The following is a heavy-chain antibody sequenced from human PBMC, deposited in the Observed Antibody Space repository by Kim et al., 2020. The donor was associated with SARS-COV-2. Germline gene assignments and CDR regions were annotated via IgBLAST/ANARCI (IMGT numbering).Heavy chain of an antibody. Sequence: SETLSLTCTVSGGSISSSSYYWGWIRQSPGKGLEWIGTIYYSGSTYYNPSLKSRVTISVDTSKNQFSLKLSSVTAADTAVYYCARHGEAVGGPGAFDMWGQGTMVTVSS. D-gene: IGHD6-19*01. CDR2: IYYSGST. V-gene: IGHV4-39*01. J-gene: IGHJ3*02. CDR1: GGSISSSSYY. CDR3: ARHGEAVGGPGAFDM.